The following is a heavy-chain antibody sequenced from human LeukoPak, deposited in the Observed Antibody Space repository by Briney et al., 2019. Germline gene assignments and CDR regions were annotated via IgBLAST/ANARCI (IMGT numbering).Heavy chain of an antibody. CDR2: ISSSGSTI. Sequence: GGSLRLSCAASGFTFSDYYMSWIRQAPGKGLEWVSYISSSGSTIYYADSVKGRFTISRDNAKNSLYLQMNSLRAEDTAVYYCARGGLRYFDWLFTRPFDYWGQGTLVTVSS. J-gene: IGHJ4*02. D-gene: IGHD3-9*01. CDR1: GFTFSDYY. CDR3: ARGGLRYFDWLFTRPFDY. V-gene: IGHV3-11*04.